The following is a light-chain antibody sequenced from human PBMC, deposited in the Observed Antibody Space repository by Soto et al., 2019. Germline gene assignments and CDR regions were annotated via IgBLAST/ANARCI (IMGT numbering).Light chain of an antibody. CDR2: AAS. CDR3: QQYDSSSYT. J-gene: IGKJ2*01. Sequence: EIVLTQSPGTLSLSQGERATLSCRASQSLSTGYLAWYQQKPGQAPRLLIYAASTSATGIPDRFSGSGSGTDFTLTISRLGPEDFAVYYCQQYDSSSYTFGQGTKLQI. V-gene: IGKV3-20*01. CDR1: QSLSTGY.